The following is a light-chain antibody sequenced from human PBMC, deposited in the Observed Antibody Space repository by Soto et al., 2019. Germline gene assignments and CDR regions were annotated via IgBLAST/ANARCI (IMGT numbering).Light chain of an antibody. J-gene: IGLJ2*01. CDR3: SSYTTTTTNVI. CDR1: SSDVGSFPY. V-gene: IGLV2-14*01. CDR2: EVS. Sequence: QSALTQPASVSGSPGQSITISCTGSSSDVGSFPYVSWYQQHPGSAPKLLIYEVSDRPSGVSARFSGSKSGSTASLTISGLQTEDEAYYYCSSYTTTTTNVIFGGGTKLTVL.